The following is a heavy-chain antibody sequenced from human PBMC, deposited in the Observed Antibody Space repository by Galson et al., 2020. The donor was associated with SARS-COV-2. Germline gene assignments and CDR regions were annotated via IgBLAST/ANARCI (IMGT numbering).Heavy chain of an antibody. CDR1: GYNFIGYG. CDR3: ARDIKDGMDV. J-gene: IGHJ6*02. V-gene: IGHV1-18*01. D-gene: IGHD3-10*01. CDR2: ISGYNGDT. Sequence: ASVKVSCKTSGYNFIGYGLSWVRQAPGQGLEWMGWISGYNGDTNYAQNLQGRVTMSTDTSTSTAYLEVRSLRSDDTAVYYCARDIKDGMDVWGQGTTVTVSS.